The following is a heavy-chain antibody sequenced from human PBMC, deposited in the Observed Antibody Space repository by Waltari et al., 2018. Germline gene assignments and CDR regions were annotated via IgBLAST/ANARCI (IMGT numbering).Heavy chain of an antibody. V-gene: IGHV4-59*01. CDR3: ARVRTTVTHYYDYGMDV. J-gene: IGHJ6*02. D-gene: IGHD4-17*01. CDR2: IYYSGST. CDR1: GGSISSYY. Sequence: QVQLQESGPGLVKPSETLSLTCTVSGGSISSYYWRWIRQPPGKGLEWIGYIYYSGSTNYNPSLKSRVTISVDTSKNQFSLKLSSVTAADTAVYYCARVRTTVTHYYDYGMDVWGQATTVTVSS.